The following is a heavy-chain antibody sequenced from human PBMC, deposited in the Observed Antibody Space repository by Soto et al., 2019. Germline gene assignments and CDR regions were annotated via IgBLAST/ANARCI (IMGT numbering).Heavy chain of an antibody. CDR3: ASARASSKLRGVVIN. V-gene: IGHV4-4*02. CDR2: IYHSGNT. CDR1: GASIITDNW. J-gene: IGHJ4*02. Sequence: QVQLQESGPGLVKPSGTLSLTCALSGASIITDNWWSWVRQPPGKEMEWIGEIYHSGNTNFNPSVKSRVTISVDTSKNQFSLTVSSVTAADTAIYYCASARASSKLRGVVINWGQGTLVTVSS. D-gene: IGHD3-10*01.